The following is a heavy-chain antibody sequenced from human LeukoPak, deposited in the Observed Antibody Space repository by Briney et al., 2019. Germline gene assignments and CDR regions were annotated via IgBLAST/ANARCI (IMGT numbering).Heavy chain of an antibody. J-gene: IGHJ4*02. CDR1: GFTFSSYA. Sequence: PGGSLRLSCAASGFTFSSYAMHWVRQAPGKGLEWVAVISYDGSNKYYADSVKGRFTISRDNSKNTLYLQMNSLRAEDTAVYYCASGYDSSGYYRYWGQGTLVTVPS. CDR2: ISYDGSNK. D-gene: IGHD3-22*01. CDR3: ASGYDSSGYYRY. V-gene: IGHV3-30-3*01.